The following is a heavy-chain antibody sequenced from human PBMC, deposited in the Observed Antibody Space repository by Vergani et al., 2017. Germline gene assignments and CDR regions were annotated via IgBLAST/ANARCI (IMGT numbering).Heavy chain of an antibody. CDR2: MNPNSGNT. V-gene: IGHV1-8*01. CDR3: ATNYDILTGYPDDAFDI. CDR1: GYTFTSYD. D-gene: IGHD3-9*01. Sequence: QVQLVQSGAEVKKPGASVKVSCKASGYTFTSYDINWVRQATGQGLEWMGLMNPNSGNTGYAQKFQGRVTMTRNTSISTAYMELSSLRSEDTAVYYCATNYDILTGYPDDAFDIWGQGTMVTVSS. J-gene: IGHJ3*02.